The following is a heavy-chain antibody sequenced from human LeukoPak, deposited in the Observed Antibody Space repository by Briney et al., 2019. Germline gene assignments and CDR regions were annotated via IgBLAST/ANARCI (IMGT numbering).Heavy chain of an antibody. J-gene: IGHJ6*04. CDR2: ISSSGSTI. D-gene: IGHD3-10*02. CDR3: AELGITMIGGV. Sequence: GGSLRLSCAASGFTFSSYGMSWVRQAPGKGLEWVSYISSSGSTIYYADSVKGRFTISRDNAKNSLYLQMNSLRAEDTAVYYCAELGITMIGGVWGRGTTVTTSS. V-gene: IGHV3-48*04. CDR1: GFTFSSYG.